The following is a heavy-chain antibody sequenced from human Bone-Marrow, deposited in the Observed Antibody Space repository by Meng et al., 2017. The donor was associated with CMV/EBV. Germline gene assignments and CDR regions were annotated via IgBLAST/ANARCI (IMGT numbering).Heavy chain of an antibody. D-gene: IGHD6-19*01. V-gene: IGHV1-18*01. Sequence: CKASGYTFTTYGIRWVRQAPGQGLEWMGWISPYNGNTNYAERLQGRVTMTTDTSTNTAYMELRTLRSDDTAVYYCARVRRSGSGWFVHWGQGTLVTVSS. CDR3: ARVRRSGSGWFVH. CDR1: GYTFTTYG. J-gene: IGHJ5*02. CDR2: ISPYNGNT.